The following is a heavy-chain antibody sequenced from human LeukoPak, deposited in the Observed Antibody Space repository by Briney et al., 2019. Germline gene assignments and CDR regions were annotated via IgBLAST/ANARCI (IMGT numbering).Heavy chain of an antibody. CDR3: ARKPSV. CDR2: ISYDGSNK. CDR1: GFTFSSYA. Sequence: PGGSLRLSCAASGFTFSSYAMHWVRQAPGKGLEWVAVISYDGSNKYYADSVKGRFTISRDNSKNTLYLQMNSLRAEDTAVYYCARKPSVWGQGTTVTVSS. V-gene: IGHV3-30*04. J-gene: IGHJ6*02.